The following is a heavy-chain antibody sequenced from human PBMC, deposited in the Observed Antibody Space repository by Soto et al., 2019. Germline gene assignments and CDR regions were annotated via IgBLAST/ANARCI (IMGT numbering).Heavy chain of an antibody. J-gene: IGHJ2*01. Sequence: GGSLRLSCAASGFTFSSYGMHWVRQAPGKGLEWVAVISYDGSNKYYADSVKGRFTISRDNSKNTLYLQMNSPRAEDTAVYYCAKSGIQLWEYWYFDLWGRGTLVTVSS. D-gene: IGHD5-18*01. CDR1: GFTFSSYG. CDR2: ISYDGSNK. CDR3: AKSGIQLWEYWYFDL. V-gene: IGHV3-30*18.